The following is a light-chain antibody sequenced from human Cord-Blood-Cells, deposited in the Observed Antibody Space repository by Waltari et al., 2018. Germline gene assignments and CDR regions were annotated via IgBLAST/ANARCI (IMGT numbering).Light chain of an antibody. CDR3: WSSARSSTRV. V-gene: IGLV2-23*01. CDR2: EGS. J-gene: IGLJ3*02. CDR1: SSDVGSYNL. Sequence: QSALTQPASVSGSPGQSITISCTGTSSDVGSYNLASCYQQHPGKAPKLMIYEGSKRSSEVDKLSAGAETDNTTSLTLSGLQAEYMADYSCWSSARSSTRVFGGGTKLTFL.